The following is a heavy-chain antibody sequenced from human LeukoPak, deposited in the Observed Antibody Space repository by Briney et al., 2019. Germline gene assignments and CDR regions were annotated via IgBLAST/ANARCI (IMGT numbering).Heavy chain of an antibody. Sequence: SETLSLTCAVYGGSFSGYYWSWIRQPPGKGLEWIGSIYHSGSTYYNPSLKSRVTISVDTSKNQFSLKLSSVTAADTAVYYCARDSRLRFLVPIGNYFDYWGQGTLVTVSS. D-gene: IGHD3-3*01. J-gene: IGHJ4*02. V-gene: IGHV4-34*01. CDR1: GGSFSGYY. CDR3: ARDSRLRFLVPIGNYFDY. CDR2: IYHSGST.